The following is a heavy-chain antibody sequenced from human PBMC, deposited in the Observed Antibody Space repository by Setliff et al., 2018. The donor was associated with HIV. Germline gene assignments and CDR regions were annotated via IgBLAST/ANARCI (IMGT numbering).Heavy chain of an antibody. CDR1: GYSISSGYY. V-gene: IGHV4-38-2*01. CDR2: IYHSGSS. D-gene: IGHD6-13*01. CDR3: ARQRSRAAAVPQWFDP. Sequence: ETLSLTCAVSGYSISSGYYWGWIRQPPGKGLEWIGSIYHSGSSYYSPSLKSRVTLFLDTSKNQFSLKLSSVTAADTAMYYCARQRSRAAAVPQWFDPWGQGTLVTVSS. J-gene: IGHJ5*02.